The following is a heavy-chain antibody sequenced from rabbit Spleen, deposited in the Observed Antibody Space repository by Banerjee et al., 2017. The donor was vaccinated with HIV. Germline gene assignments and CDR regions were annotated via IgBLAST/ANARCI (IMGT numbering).Heavy chain of an antibody. CDR3: ARGLLAGSASWLGYLDL. J-gene: IGHJ4*01. V-gene: IGHV1S45*01. D-gene: IGHD3-1*01. CDR1: GFSFSNKAV. Sequence: QEQLVASGGGLVKPEGSLKLSCTASGFSFSNKAVICWVRQAPGKGPEWIACIHDTNNGATYYASWAKGRFTISKTSSTTVTLQMTSLTGADTATYFCARGLLAGSASWLGYLDLWGPGTLVTVS. CDR2: IHDTNNGAT.